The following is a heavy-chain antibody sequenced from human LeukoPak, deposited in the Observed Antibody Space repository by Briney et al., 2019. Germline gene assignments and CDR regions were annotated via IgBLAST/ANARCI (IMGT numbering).Heavy chain of an antibody. CDR2: TYHSGST. CDR3: ASNVYYSQDY. CDR1: GGFISSYNR. V-gene: IGHV4-4*02. D-gene: IGHD1-26*01. Sequence: APLTLSCTVCGGFISSYNRRGWLRHPAGEELDGMGETYHSGSTNYTPSLRSRVTISVDKSKNQFSLKLSSVTAADTAVYYCASNVYYSQDYWGRGTAATVS. J-gene: IGHJ4*02.